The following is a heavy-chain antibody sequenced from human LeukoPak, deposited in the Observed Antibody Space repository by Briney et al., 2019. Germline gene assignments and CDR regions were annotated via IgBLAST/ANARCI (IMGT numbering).Heavy chain of an antibody. CDR3: ARTSDYDAGYGFDY. CDR2: INHSGST. J-gene: IGHJ4*02. V-gene: IGHV4-34*01. D-gene: IGHD4/OR15-4a*01. Sequence: PSETLSLTCAVYGGSFRGYYWSWIRQPPGKGLEWIGEINHSGSTNYNPTLKSRDTISVDTSKNQYALTLSSVTAADTAVYYCARTSDYDAGYGFDYWGQGTLVTVSS. CDR1: GGSFRGYY.